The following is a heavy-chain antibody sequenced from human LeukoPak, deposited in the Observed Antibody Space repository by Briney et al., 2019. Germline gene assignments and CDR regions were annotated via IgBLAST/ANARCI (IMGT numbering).Heavy chain of an antibody. V-gene: IGHV4-4*07. Sequence: SETLSLTCTVSGGSIDIYYWSWIRQPAGKGLEWIGHIYTTGSTSYNPSLKSRVTMSVDPPKNQFSLKLSSVTAADTAVYYCARGDAFSGDHWGQGTLVTVSS. CDR3: ARGDAFSGDH. CDR2: IYTTGST. J-gene: IGHJ4*02. D-gene: IGHD3-16*01. CDR1: GGSIDIYY.